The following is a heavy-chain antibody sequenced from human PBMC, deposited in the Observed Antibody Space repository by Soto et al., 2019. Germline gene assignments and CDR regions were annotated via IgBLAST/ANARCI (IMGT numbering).Heavy chain of an antibody. V-gene: IGHV1-18*01. CDR1: GYNFISHS. CDR2: ISAYNGNT. CDR3: ARGAFCGGAPGCRDMDV. J-gene: IGHJ6*02. D-gene: IGHD2-21*01. Sequence: QIQLVQSGGEAKKPGASVKVSCKSSGYNFISHSITWVRQAPGQGLEWMGRISAYNGNTNYAQKLQGRVTMTTDTSTNTAYMELRSLRSDDTAVYYCARGAFCGGAPGCRDMDVWGQGTTVTVSS.